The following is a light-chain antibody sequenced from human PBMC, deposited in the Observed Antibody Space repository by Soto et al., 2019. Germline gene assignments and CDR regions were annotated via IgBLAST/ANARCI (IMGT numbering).Light chain of an antibody. J-gene: IGKJ1*01. Sequence: EIVITQAPTTLSVSPRERATVSCRASQSVSSNLAWYQQKPGQSPRLLVYGTSTRATGIPARFSGSGSGTEFTLTISSLQSEDFAVYYCHQYNFWPTFGQGTKVDI. V-gene: IGKV3-15*01. CDR2: GTS. CDR1: QSVSSN. CDR3: HQYNFWPT.